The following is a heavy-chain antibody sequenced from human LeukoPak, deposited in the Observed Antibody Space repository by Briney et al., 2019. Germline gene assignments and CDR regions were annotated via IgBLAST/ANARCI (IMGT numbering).Heavy chain of an antibody. J-gene: IGHJ4*02. CDR3: ARGDSSSWSSFDY. V-gene: IGHV3-7*01. D-gene: IGHD6-13*01. Sequence: GGSLRLSCAASGFTFSSYWMSWVRQAPGKGLEWVANIKQDGSEKYYVDSVKGRFTISRDNAKNSLYLQMNSLRAEDTAVYYCARGDSSSWSSFDYWGQGTLVTVSS. CDR1: GFTFSSYW. CDR2: IKQDGSEK.